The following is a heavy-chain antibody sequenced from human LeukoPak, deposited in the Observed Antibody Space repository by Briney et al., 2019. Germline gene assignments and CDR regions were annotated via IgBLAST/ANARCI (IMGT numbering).Heavy chain of an antibody. J-gene: IGHJ4*02. V-gene: IGHV4-59*01. CDR2: IYYSGST. CDR3: ARYQNSFDY. CDR1: GGSISSYY. Sequence: SETLSLACTVSGGSISSYYWSWIRQPPGKGLEWIGYIYYSGSTNYNPSLKSRVTISVDTSKNQFSLKLSSVTAVDTAVYYCARYQNSFDYWGQGTLVTVSS.